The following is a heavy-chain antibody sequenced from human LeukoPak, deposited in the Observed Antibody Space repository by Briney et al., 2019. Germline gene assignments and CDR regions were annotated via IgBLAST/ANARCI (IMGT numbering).Heavy chain of an antibody. CDR2: FDPEDGET. CDR3: ATGSPLEYEYDSRSINHGLDV. Sequence: VASVTVSCTVSGYTLIELYMHWVRQAPGIGLEWMGGFDPEDGETIYAQKFQGRVTMTEDTSTDTAYMELSSLRSEDTAVYYCATGSPLEYEYDSRSINHGLDVWGQGTTVTVSS. V-gene: IGHV1-24*01. D-gene: IGHD3-22*01. J-gene: IGHJ6*02. CDR1: GYTLIELY.